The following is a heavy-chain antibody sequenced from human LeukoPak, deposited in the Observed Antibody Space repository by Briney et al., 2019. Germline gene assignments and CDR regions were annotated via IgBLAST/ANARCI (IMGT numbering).Heavy chain of an antibody. V-gene: IGHV4-59*01. CDR1: GCFISSYY. Sequence: PSETLSLTCTVSGCFISSYYWSWIRQPPGKGLEWIGYIYYSGSTNYNPSLKSRVTISVDTSKNQFSLKLSSVTAADTAVYYCARVTRYSRSWYYFDYWGQGTLVTVSS. CDR2: IYYSGST. CDR3: ARVTRYSRSWYYFDY. J-gene: IGHJ4*02. D-gene: IGHD6-13*01.